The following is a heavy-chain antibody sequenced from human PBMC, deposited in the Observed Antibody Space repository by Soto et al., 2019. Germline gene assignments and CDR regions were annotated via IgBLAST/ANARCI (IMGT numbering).Heavy chain of an antibody. CDR3: ARGSWRIAARGYVDY. J-gene: IGHJ4*02. D-gene: IGHD6-6*01. Sequence: QPGGSPRLSCAASGFTFSSYGMHWVRQAPGKGLEWVAVISYDGSNKYYADSVKGRFTISRDNSKNTLYLQMNSLRAEDTAVYYCARGSWRIAARGYVDYWGQGTLVTVSS. V-gene: IGHV3-30*03. CDR2: ISYDGSNK. CDR1: GFTFSSYG.